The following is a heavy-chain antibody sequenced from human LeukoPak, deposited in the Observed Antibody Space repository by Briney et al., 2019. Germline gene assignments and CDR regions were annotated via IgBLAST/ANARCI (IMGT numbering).Heavy chain of an antibody. V-gene: IGHV3-7*01. CDR2: MNQDGSAK. CDR1: GSTFSDSW. Sequence: GGSLRLSCAASGSTFSDSWMSWVRQAPGKGLEWVANMNQDGSAKDYVDSVKGRFTISRDNARNSLYLQMSSLRAEDTAVYYCATYTHWVAGDVWGQGTTVTVSS. D-gene: IGHD3-16*01. CDR3: ATYTHWVAGDV. J-gene: IGHJ6*02.